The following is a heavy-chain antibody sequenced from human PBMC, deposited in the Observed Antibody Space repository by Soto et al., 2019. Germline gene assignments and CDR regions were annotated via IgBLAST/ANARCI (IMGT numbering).Heavy chain of an antibody. CDR2: IWYDGSNK. D-gene: IGHD6-13*01. V-gene: IGHV3-33*01. Sequence: GGSLRLSCAASGFTFSSYGMHWVRQAPGKGLEWVAVIWYDGSNKYYADSVKGRLTISRDNSKNTLYLQMNSLRAEDTAVYYCAREDSSSMGSYFDYWGQGTLVTVSS. CDR3: AREDSSSMGSYFDY. CDR1: GFTFSSYG. J-gene: IGHJ4*02.